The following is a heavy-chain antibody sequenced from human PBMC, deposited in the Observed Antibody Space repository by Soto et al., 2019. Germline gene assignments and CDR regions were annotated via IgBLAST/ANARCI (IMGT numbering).Heavy chain of an antibody. V-gene: IGHV3-33*01. CDR2: IWYDGSNK. Sequence: GGSLRLSCAASGFTFSSYGMHWVRQAPGKGLEWVAVIWYDGSNKYYADSVKGRFTISRDNSKNTLYLQMNSLRAEDTAVYYCARTGGSGSYFIPPFDYWGQGTLVTVSS. D-gene: IGHD1-26*01. J-gene: IGHJ4*02. CDR3: ARTGGSGSYFIPPFDY. CDR1: GFTFSSYG.